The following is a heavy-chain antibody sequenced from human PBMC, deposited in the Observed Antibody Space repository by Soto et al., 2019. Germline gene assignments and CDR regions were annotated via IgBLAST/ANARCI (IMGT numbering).Heavy chain of an antibody. V-gene: IGHV4-61*08. Sequence: TSETLSLTCTVSGGSISSGGYYWSWIRQHPGKGLEWIGYIYTSGSTNYNPSLKSRVTMSVDTSKNQFSLKLSSVTAADTAVYYCARGPDHRYCSSTSCHYPGGNWFDPWGQGTLVTVSS. CDR1: GGSISSGGYY. CDR3: ARGPDHRYCSSTSCHYPGGNWFDP. J-gene: IGHJ5*02. CDR2: IYTSGST. D-gene: IGHD2-2*01.